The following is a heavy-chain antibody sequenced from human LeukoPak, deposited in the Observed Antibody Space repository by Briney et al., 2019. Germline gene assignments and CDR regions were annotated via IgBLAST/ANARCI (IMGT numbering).Heavy chain of an antibody. CDR1: GGSISSSSHY. CDR3: ARVGLGITIFGVAHLNFDY. J-gene: IGHJ4*02. V-gene: IGHV4-39*07. Sequence: SETLSLTCTVSGGSISSSSHYWGWIRQPPGKGLEWIGSIYYSGSTYYNPSLKSRVTISVDTSKNQFSLKLSSVTAADTAVYYCARVGLGITIFGVAHLNFDYWGQGTLVTVSS. CDR2: IYYSGST. D-gene: IGHD3-3*01.